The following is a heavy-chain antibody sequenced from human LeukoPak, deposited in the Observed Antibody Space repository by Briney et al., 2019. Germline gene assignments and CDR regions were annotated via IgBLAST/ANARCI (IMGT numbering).Heavy chain of an antibody. CDR2: ISAYNGNT. V-gene: IGHV1-18*01. CDR1: GYTFTSYG. J-gene: IGHJ4*02. CDR3: ARDQAFSGRYGKAPFLFDY. Sequence: GASVKVSCKASGYTFTSYGISWVRQAPGQGLEWMGWISAYNGNTNYAQKLQGRVTMTTDTSTSTAYMELRSLRSDDTAVYYCARDQAFSGRYGKAPFLFDYWGQGTLVTVSS. D-gene: IGHD1-26*01.